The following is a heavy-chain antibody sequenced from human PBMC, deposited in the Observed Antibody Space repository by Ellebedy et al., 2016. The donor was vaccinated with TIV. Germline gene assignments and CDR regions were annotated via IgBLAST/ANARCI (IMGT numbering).Heavy chain of an antibody. CDR3: AREWGWGDAFDI. CDR1: GFTFSSYA. V-gene: IGHV3-30-3*01. J-gene: IGHJ3*02. CDR2: ISYDGSNK. D-gene: IGHD3-16*01. Sequence: GGSLRLSCAASGFTFSSYAMHWVRQAPGKGLEWVAVISYDGSNKYYADSVKGRFTISRDNSKNPLYLKMNSLRAEDTAVYYCAREWGWGDAFDIWGQGTMVTVSS.